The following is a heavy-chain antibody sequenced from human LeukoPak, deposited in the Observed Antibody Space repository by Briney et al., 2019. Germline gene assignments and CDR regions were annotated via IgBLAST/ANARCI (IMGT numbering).Heavy chain of an antibody. CDR3: ARSTDSSGWERGAFDV. CDR2: INPSGGST. CDR1: GYTFTSYY. D-gene: IGHD6-19*01. J-gene: IGHJ3*01. Sequence: ASVKVSCKASGYTFTSYYMHWVRQAPGQGLEWMGIINPSGGSTSYAQKLQGRVTMTTDTSTSTAYMELRSLRSDDTAVYYCARSTDSSGWERGAFDVWGQGTMVTVSS. V-gene: IGHV1-46*01.